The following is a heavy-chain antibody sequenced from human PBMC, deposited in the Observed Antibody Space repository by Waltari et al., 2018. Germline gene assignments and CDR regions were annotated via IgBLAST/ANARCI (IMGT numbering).Heavy chain of an antibody. CDR3: ARDHSSSSLGYYYYGMDV. CDR1: GYTFTSYA. J-gene: IGHJ6*02. D-gene: IGHD6-6*01. Sequence: QVQLVQSGAEVKKPGASVKVSCKASGYTFTSYAMHWVRQAPGQRLAWMGWINAGNGNTKYSQKFQDRVTITRDTSASTDYMELSSLRSEDTVVYYCARDHSSSSLGYYYYGMDVWGQGTTVTVSS. V-gene: IGHV1-3*01. CDR2: INAGNGNT.